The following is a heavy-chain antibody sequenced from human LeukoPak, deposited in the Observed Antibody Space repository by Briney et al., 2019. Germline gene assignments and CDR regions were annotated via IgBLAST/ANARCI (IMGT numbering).Heavy chain of an antibody. CDR3: ARARYDYVWGSYRYTYYYYYMDV. D-gene: IGHD3-16*02. V-gene: IGHV3-11*04. CDR2: ISSSGSTI. Sequence: GGSLRLSCAASGFTFSDYYMSWIRQAPGKGLEWVSYISSSGSTIYYADSVKGRFTISRDNTENSLYLQMNSLRAEDTAVYYCARARYDYVWGSYRYTYYYYYMDVWGKGTTVTVSS. CDR1: GFTFSDYY. J-gene: IGHJ6*03.